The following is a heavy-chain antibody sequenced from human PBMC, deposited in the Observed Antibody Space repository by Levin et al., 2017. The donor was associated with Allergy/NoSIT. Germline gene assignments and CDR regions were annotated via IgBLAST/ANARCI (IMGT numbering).Heavy chain of an antibody. Sequence: PGGSLRLSCAVSGGSISSTNWWSWVRQPPGKGLEWIGEIYHSGSTNYNPSHKSRVTISVDKSKNQFSLKLRSVTAADTAVYYCASGPVAGTKGAFDIWGQGTMVTVSS. D-gene: IGHD6-19*01. J-gene: IGHJ3*02. CDR3: ASGPVAGTKGAFDI. V-gene: IGHV4-4*02. CDR2: IYHSGST. CDR1: GGSISSTNW.